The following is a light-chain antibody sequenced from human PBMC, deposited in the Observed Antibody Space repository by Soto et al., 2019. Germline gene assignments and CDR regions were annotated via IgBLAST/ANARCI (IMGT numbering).Light chain of an antibody. Sequence: QSALTQPASVSGSPGQSITISCTGTSSDVSAYNYVSWYQQHPGKAPKLMIYDVTNRPSGVSNRFSGSKSGNTASLTISGLQAEDEADYYCSSYTTSTTLVFGGGTKLTVL. V-gene: IGLV2-14*03. CDR3: SSYTTSTTLV. CDR2: DVT. J-gene: IGLJ2*01. CDR1: SSDVSAYNY.